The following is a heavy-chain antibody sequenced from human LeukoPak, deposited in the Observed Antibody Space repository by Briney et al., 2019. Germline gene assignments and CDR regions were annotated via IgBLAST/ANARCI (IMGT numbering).Heavy chain of an antibody. CDR2: IDPSDSYT. J-gene: IGHJ4*02. CDR1: GYSFTSYW. Sequence: GESLKISCKGSGYSFTSYWISWVRQMPGEGLEWMGRIDPSDSYTNYSPSFQGHVTISADKSISTAYLQWSSLKASDTAMYYCARHLKATVTPSDYWGQGTLVTVSS. CDR3: ARHLKATVTPSDY. D-gene: IGHD4-17*01. V-gene: IGHV5-10-1*01.